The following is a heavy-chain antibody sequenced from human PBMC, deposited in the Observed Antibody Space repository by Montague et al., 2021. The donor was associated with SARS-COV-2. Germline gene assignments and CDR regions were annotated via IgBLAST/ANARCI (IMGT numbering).Heavy chain of an antibody. D-gene: IGHD2-8*01. CDR3: AGVVYCSSCGCYTPYYMDV. Sequence: SETLSLTCTVSGGSISSYYWSWVRQPPGKGLEWIAYIHYSGRTNFNPSLRSRVTMSVDTSKSQFSLKLSSVTAADTAVYYCAGVVYCSSCGCYTPYYMDVWGKGTTATVSS. J-gene: IGHJ6*03. V-gene: IGHV4-59*01. CDR1: GGSISSYY. CDR2: IHYSGRT.